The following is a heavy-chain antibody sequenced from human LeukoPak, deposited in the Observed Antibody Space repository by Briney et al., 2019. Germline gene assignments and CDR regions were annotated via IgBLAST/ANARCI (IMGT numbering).Heavy chain of an antibody. CDR1: GFTFSDYY. J-gene: IGHJ6*03. CDR3: ARVGRYSSSWYVYYYYYMDV. D-gene: IGHD6-13*01. CDR2: ISSSSSYI. Sequence: AGGSLRLSCAASGFTFSDYYMTRIRQAPGKGLEWVSSISSSSSYIYYADSVKGRLTISRDNAKNSLYLQMNSLRAEDTAVYYCARVGRYSSSWYVYYYYYMDVWGKGTTVTISS. V-gene: IGHV3-11*06.